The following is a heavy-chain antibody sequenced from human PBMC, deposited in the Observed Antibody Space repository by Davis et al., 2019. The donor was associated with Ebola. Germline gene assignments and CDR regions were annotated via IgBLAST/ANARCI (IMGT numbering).Heavy chain of an antibody. V-gene: IGHV3-48*01. CDR1: GFTFSSYS. D-gene: IGHD3-10*01. CDR2: ISSSSSTM. J-gene: IGHJ6*02. CDR3: AGETYYYYYGMDV. Sequence: PGGSLRLSCAASGFTFSSYSMNWVRQAPGKGLEWVSYISSSSSTMYYADSVKGRFTISRDNAKNSLYLQMNSLRAEDTAVYYCAGETYYYYYGMDVWGQGTTVTVSS.